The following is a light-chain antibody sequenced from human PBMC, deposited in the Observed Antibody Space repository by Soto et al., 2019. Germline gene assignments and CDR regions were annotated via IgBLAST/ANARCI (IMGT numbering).Light chain of an antibody. CDR3: GADHGSGSNFVVV. J-gene: IGLJ2*01. CDR2: VGTGGIVG. CDR1: SGYSNYK. V-gene: IGLV9-49*01. Sequence: QLVLTQPPSASASLGASVTLTCTLSSGYSNYKVDWYQQRPGKGPRFVMRVGTGGIVGSKGDGFPDRCSVLGSGLNRYLTIKDIQEEDESDYHGGADHGSGSNFVVVFGGGTKLTVL.